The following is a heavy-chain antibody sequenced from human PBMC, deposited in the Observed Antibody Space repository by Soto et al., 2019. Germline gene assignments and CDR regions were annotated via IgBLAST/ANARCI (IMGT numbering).Heavy chain of an antibody. CDR2: IQYNGYS. Sequence: QVQLQESGPGLVKPSETLSLTCTVSGGSITNYYCSWFRQPPGKGLEWIGYIQYNGYSAYNLSLKRRVTMSMDTPKTQFSLMLESVTATDKSVYDCARHGFGSLHGRVDVWGQGTTVIVSS. V-gene: IGHV4-59*08. J-gene: IGHJ6*02. D-gene: IGHD3-10*01. CDR3: ARHGFGSLHGRVDV. CDR1: GGSITNYY.